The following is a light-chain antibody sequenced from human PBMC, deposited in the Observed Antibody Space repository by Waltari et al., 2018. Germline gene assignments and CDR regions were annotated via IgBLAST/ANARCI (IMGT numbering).Light chain of an antibody. CDR1: SSDVGTYKY. CDR3: CSYTVSNTLL. J-gene: IGLJ3*02. V-gene: IGLV2-11*01. CDR2: DVS. Sequence: QSALTQPRPVSGSPGQSVTISCTGTSSDVGTYKYVSWTQQHPGQAPKLIIFDVSKRPSGVPDRFSGSKSGDTASLTISGLQAEDEADYYCCSYTVSNTLLFGGGTKLTVL.